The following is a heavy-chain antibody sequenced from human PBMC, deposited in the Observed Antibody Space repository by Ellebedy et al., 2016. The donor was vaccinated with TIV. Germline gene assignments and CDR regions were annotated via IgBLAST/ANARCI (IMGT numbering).Heavy chain of an antibody. CDR1: GFIFSDYT. V-gene: IGHV3-7*01. CDR3: ARDPWTDDYNDYGAFDI. J-gene: IGHJ3*02. D-gene: IGHD4-17*01. CDR2: IKQDGSEK. Sequence: GESLKISCAASGFIFSDYTINWVRQAPGKGLEWVANIKQDGSEKWYVDSVKGRFTISRDNAKNSLYLQVNSLTAEDTAVYYCARDPWTDDYNDYGAFDIWGQGTMVTVSS.